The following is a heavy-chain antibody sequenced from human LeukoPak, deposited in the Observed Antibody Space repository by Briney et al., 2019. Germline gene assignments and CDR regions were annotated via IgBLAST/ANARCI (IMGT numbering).Heavy chain of an antibody. CDR3: AKDGGLTMIVPGGPDY. CDR2: INHSGST. V-gene: IGHV4-34*01. D-gene: IGHD3-22*01. J-gene: IGHJ4*02. CDR1: GGSFSGYY. Sequence: PSETLSLTCAVYGGSFSGYYWNWIRQPPGKGLEWIGEINHSGSTNYNPSLKSRVTISVDTSKNQFSLELSSVTAADTAVYYCAKDGGLTMIVPGGPDYWGQGTLVTVSS.